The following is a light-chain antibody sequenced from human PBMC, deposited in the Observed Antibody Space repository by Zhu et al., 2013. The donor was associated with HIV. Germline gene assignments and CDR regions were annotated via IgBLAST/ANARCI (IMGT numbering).Light chain of an antibody. J-gene: IGLJ3*02. Sequence: QSELTQPPAVSGAPGQRVTISCIGTTSNIGAGYDVHWYQQLPGTAPKLLIYGNSHRPSGVPDRFYGSNSGTSASLAISGLQAEDEADYYCHSFDTSLGGSWVFGGGTRLTVL. CDR3: HSFDTSLGGSWV. CDR1: TSNIGAGYD. V-gene: IGLV1-40*01. CDR2: GNS.